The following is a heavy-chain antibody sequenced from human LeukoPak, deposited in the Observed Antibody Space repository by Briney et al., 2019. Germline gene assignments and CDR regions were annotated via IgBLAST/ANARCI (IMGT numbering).Heavy chain of an antibody. CDR3: ARRTSSNYVDY. CDR2: IYHTGSA. D-gene: IGHD4-11*01. Sequence: SETLSLTCTVSGGSFSNYYWSWIRQSPGKGLEWIGYIYHTGSANYSPSLKSRVSISIDTSKSQFSLRLISVTAADTAVYYCARRTSSNYVDYWGQGTLVIVS. CDR1: GGSFSNYY. V-gene: IGHV4-59*01. J-gene: IGHJ4*02.